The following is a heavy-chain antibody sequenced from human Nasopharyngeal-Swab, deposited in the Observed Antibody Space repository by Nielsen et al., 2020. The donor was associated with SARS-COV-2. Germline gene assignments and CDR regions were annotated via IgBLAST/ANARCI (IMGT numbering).Heavy chain of an antibody. CDR1: GYIFTGYG. CDR3: ARRGYSYGDAFDI. D-gene: IGHD5-18*01. J-gene: IGHJ3*02. V-gene: IGHV1-18*01. CDR2: ISVHNGRT. Sequence: ASVKVSCKTSGYIFTGYGLSWVRQAPGQGLEWMGWISVHNGRTNYAQKLQGRVTMTTDTSTSTAYMELRSLRSDDTAVYYCARRGYSYGDAFDIWGQGTMVTVSS.